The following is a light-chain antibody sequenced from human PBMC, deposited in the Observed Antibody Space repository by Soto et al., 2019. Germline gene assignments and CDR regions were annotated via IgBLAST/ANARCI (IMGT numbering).Light chain of an antibody. Sequence: QSALTQPPSASGSPGQSVTIACTGTSSDVGGYNYVSWYQQHPGKAPKLMIYEVSKRPSGVPDRFSGSKSGNTASLTVSGLQAEDYADYYCSSYAGSLVVFGGGTKLTVL. CDR1: SSDVGGYNY. CDR2: EVS. V-gene: IGLV2-8*01. CDR3: SSYAGSLVV. J-gene: IGLJ2*01.